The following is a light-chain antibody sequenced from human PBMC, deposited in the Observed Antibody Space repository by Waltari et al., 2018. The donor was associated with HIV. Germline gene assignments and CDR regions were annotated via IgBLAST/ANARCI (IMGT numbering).Light chain of an antibody. CDR3: QQRSNWPS. Sequence: EIVLTKSPATLSLSPGERATLSCRASQSVSSYLAWYQQKPGQAPRLLIYDASNRATGIPARFSGSGSGTDFTLTISSLEPEDFAVYYCQQRSNWPSFGQGTKLEIK. CDR2: DAS. J-gene: IGKJ2*01. V-gene: IGKV3-11*01. CDR1: QSVSSY.